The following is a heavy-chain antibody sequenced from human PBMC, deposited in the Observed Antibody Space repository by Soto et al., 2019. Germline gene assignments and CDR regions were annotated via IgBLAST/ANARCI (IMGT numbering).Heavy chain of an antibody. Sequence: PGGSLRLSCAASGFTFHDYTMHWVRQAPGKGLEWVSLITWDGAITSYADSVKGRFTISRDNSKNSLYLQMNSLRTEDTALYYCATDIFPNWNDVGYWGQGTLVTVSS. J-gene: IGHJ4*02. CDR1: GFTFHDYT. D-gene: IGHD1-20*01. V-gene: IGHV3-43*01. CDR3: ATDIFPNWNDVGY. CDR2: ITWDGAIT.